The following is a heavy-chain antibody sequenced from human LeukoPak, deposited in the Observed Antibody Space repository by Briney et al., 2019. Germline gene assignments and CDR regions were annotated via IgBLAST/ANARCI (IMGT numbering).Heavy chain of an antibody. Sequence: GGSLRLSCAACGFTFSSYEMNWVRQAPGKGLEWVSYISSSGSTIYYADSVKGRFTISRDNAKNSLYLQMNSLRAEDTAVYYCASLGYCSGGSCLRPDYWGQGTLVTVSS. J-gene: IGHJ4*02. V-gene: IGHV3-48*03. CDR1: GFTFSSYE. CDR3: ASLGYCSGGSCLRPDY. CDR2: ISSSGSTI. D-gene: IGHD2-15*01.